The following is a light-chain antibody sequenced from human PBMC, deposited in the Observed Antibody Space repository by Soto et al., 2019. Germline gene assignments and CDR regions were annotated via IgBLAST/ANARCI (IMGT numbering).Light chain of an antibody. CDR3: SSYSDTSGTLIL. Sequence: QSVLTQPASVSGSPGQSITISCTGTSSDVGGYDYVSWYQQHPGTAPKLMIYEVSNRPSGISNRFSGSKSGNTASLTISGLQAEDEADYYCSSYSDTSGTLILFGGGTKVTVL. CDR1: SSDVGGYDY. J-gene: IGLJ2*01. V-gene: IGLV2-14*01. CDR2: EVS.